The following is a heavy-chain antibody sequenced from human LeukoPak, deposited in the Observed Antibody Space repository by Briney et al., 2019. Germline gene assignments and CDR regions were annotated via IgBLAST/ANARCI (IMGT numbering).Heavy chain of an antibody. CDR3: AGGLDSSKMGY. Sequence: PSQTLSLTCTVSGGSISSGGHYWSWLRQHPGKGLEWIGSIYSSEFTYYNPSLKSRITISVDSSENQLSLKLTSVTAADTAVYYCAGGLDSSKMGYWGQGTLVTVSS. CDR1: GGSISSGGHY. J-gene: IGHJ4*02. D-gene: IGHD6-13*01. V-gene: IGHV4-31*03. CDR2: IYSSEFT.